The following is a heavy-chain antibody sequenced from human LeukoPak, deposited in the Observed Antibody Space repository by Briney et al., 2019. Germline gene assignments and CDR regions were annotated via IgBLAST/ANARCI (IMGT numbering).Heavy chain of an antibody. V-gene: IGHV3-23*01. CDR3: AKHLSGHSCFEN. J-gene: IGHJ4*02. Sequence: PGGSLRLSCVASGFTFRNTAISWVRQAPGKGLGWVSAIGNSGEKTYLAETAKGRFTVSRDNSKNTAFLQMNSLRDDDTAIYYCAKHLSGHSCFENWGQGILVIVSS. D-gene: IGHD2/OR15-2a*01. CDR1: GFTFRNTA. CDR2: IGNSGEKT.